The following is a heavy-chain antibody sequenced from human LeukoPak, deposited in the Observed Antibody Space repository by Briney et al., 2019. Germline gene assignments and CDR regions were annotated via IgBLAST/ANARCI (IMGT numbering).Heavy chain of an antibody. CDR3: ARVAGWHWFDR. V-gene: IGHV3-23*01. CDR2: IRPSGDNT. J-gene: IGHJ5*02. D-gene: IGHD6-19*01. CDR1: GFTHSYD. Sequence: GGALRLSCAASGFTHSYDMTWVRRAPGRGLGWGASIRPSGDNTYYGDSVKGRFTVSRDNSKNTVYLEMNNMRVDDTAVYYCARVAGWHWFDRWGQGTLVTVSS.